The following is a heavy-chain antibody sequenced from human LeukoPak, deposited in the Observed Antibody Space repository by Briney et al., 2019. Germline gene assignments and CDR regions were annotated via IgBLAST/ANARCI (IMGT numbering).Heavy chain of an antibody. CDR2: INPNSGGT. Sequence: ASVKVSCKASGYTFTGYYIHWVRQAPGQGLEWLGWINPNSGGTIYAQKFQGRVTMTSDTSISTAYMELSRLRSDDTAVYYCARTIMAAVDGFDIWGQGTMVTVSS. D-gene: IGHD5-12*01. V-gene: IGHV1-2*02. CDR1: GYTFTGYY. CDR3: ARTIMAAVDGFDI. J-gene: IGHJ3*02.